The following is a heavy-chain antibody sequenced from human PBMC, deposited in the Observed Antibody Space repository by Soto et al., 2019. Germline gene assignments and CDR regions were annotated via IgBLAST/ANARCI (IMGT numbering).Heavy chain of an antibody. J-gene: IGHJ6*02. Sequence: QLQLQESGPGLLKPSETLSLTCTVSGGSVSSNSYSWGWIRQSPGKGLEWIGTIYSSENTYYNPSLRRLVTISVDTSKNKFSLRLSCVTAADTAVYYCARLNGYCVSTNCHGYYGMDVWGQGTTVTVSS. CDR2: IYSSENT. V-gene: IGHV4-39*01. D-gene: IGHD2-2*03. CDR1: GGSVSSNSYS. CDR3: ARLNGYCVSTNCHGYYGMDV.